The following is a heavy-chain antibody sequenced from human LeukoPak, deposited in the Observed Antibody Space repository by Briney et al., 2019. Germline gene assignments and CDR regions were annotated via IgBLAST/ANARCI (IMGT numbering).Heavy chain of an antibody. Sequence: GESLKISCKGSGYSFTSYWIGWVRQMPGKGLEWMGIIYPGDSDTRYSPSFQGQVTISADKSISTAYLQWSSLKASDTAMYYCARNQRDDFWSGYYRNYYYYMDVWGKGTTVTASS. CDR3: ARNQRDDFWSGYYRNYYYYMDV. V-gene: IGHV5-51*01. J-gene: IGHJ6*03. CDR2: IYPGDSDT. D-gene: IGHD3-3*01. CDR1: GYSFTSYW.